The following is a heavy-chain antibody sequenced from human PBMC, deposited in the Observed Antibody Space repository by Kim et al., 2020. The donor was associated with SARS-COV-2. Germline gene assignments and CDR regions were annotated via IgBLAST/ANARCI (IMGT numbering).Heavy chain of an antibody. CDR2: IKKDGGEK. V-gene: IGHV3-7*01. CDR3: ARARGPNY. J-gene: IGHJ4*02. Sequence: GGSLRLSCAASGFTFSTYWMTWVRQAPGKGLEWVANIKKDGGEKYYVDSVKGRFTISRDNAKNSLSLQMNSQRAEETAVYYCARARGPNYWGQGTLVTVSS. D-gene: IGHD5-12*01. CDR1: GFTFSTYW.